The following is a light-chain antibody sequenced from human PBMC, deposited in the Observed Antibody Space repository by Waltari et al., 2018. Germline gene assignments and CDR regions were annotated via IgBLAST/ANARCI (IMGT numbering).Light chain of an antibody. CDR1: SNDVGGYNY. Sequence: QSALTQPASVSGSPGQSITISCTGTSNDVGGYNYVSWHQQHPGQAPKLMIYDVSERPSGVSNRCSGSKSGNTASLTISGLQAEDEADYYCSSYTSTNTHVVFGGGTQLTVL. J-gene: IGLJ2*01. V-gene: IGLV2-14*01. CDR3: SSYTSTNTHVV. CDR2: DVS.